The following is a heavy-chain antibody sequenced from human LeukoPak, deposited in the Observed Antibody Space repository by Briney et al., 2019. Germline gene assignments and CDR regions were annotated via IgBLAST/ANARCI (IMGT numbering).Heavy chain of an antibody. V-gene: IGHV1-2*06. Sequence: GASVKVSCKASGYTFTGYYIHWLRPAPGQGLEWMGRINPNSGGANYAQKFQGRVTMTRDTSISTAYMELSRLKSDDTAVYYCARVGVDLWFDPWGQGTLVTVSS. D-gene: IGHD3/OR15-3a*01. CDR2: INPNSGGA. CDR3: ARVGVDLWFDP. CDR1: GYTFTGYY. J-gene: IGHJ5*02.